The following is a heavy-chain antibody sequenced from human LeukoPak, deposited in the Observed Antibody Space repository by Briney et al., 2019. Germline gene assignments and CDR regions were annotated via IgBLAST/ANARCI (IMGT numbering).Heavy chain of an antibody. CDR2: INHRGST. CDR3: SREEKVGELLADF. V-gene: IGHV4-34*01. CDR1: GGSFSDYY. D-gene: IGHD1-26*01. J-gene: IGHJ4*02. Sequence: SETLSPTCAVYGGSFSDYYWAWFRQPPGKGPEWIAAINHRGSTDYNPSLKSRVTISVDTSKKQFSLKLSSVTAADTAVYYCSREEKVGELLADFWGQGTLVTVSS.